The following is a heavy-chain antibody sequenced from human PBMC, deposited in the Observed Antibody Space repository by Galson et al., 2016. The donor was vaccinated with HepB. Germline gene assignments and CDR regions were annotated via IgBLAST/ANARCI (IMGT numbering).Heavy chain of an antibody. CDR1: GFSLSTSGVA. CDR3: ASRLYYSFWSGYYDAFDI. D-gene: IGHD3-3*01. Sequence: PALVKPTQTLTLTCTCSGFSLSTSGVAVGWIRQPPGKALEWLALIYWDGDDRYSPALQNRLTIAKDTSKNQVVLTMTNMDPADTATYYCASRLYYSFWSGYYDAFDIWGPGTMVTVSS. J-gene: IGHJ3*02. V-gene: IGHV2-5*02. CDR2: IYWDGDD.